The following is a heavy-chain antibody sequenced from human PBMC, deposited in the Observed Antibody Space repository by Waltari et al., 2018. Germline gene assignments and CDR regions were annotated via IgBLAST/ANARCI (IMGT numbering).Heavy chain of an antibody. J-gene: IGHJ6*02. Sequence: EVQLVESGGGLVKPGGSLRLSCAASGFTFSSYSMNWVRQAPGKGLEWVSSISSSSSYIYYADSVKGRFTISRDNAKNSLYLQMNSLRAEDTAVYYCAGENWNYYGMDVWGQGTTVTVSS. CDR3: AGENWNYYGMDV. V-gene: IGHV3-21*01. CDR2: ISSSSSYI. CDR1: GFTFSSYS. D-gene: IGHD1-1*01.